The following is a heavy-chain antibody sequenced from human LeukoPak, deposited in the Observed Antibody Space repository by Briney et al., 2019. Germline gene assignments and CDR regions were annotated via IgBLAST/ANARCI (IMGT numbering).Heavy chain of an antibody. CDR3: ATDHYCSSTSCYDY. D-gene: IGHD2-2*01. V-gene: IGHV1-24*01. CDR1: GYTLTELS. Sequence: GASVKVSCKVSGYTLTELSMHWVRQAPGKGLEWMGGFDPEDGETIYAQKFQGRVTMTEDTSTDTAYMELSSLRSEDTAVYYGATDHYCSSTSCYDYWGQGTLVTVSS. J-gene: IGHJ4*02. CDR2: FDPEDGET.